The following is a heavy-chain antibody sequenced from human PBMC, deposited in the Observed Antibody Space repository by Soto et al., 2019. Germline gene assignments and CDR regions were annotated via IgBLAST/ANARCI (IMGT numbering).Heavy chain of an antibody. CDR1: CGSFSGYY. V-gene: IGHV4-34*01. CDR3: ARRAVRGAGYYYYGMDV. J-gene: IGHJ6*02. Sequence: SETLSLTCAVYCGSFSGYYWSWIRQPPGKGLEWIGEINHSGSTNYNPSLKSRVTISVDTSKNQFSLKLSSVTAADTAVYYCARRAVRGAGYYYYGMDVWGQGTTVTVSS. D-gene: IGHD3-10*01. CDR2: INHSGST.